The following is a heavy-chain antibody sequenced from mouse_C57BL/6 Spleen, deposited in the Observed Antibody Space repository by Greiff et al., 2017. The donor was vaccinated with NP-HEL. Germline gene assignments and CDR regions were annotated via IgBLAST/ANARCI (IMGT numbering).Heavy chain of an antibody. CDR2: IDPENGDT. Sequence: VQLQQSGAELVRPGASVKLSCTASGFNIKDDYMHWVKQRPEQGLEWIGWIDPENGDTEYASKFQGKATITADTSSNTAYLQLSSLTSEDTAVYYCTYRYYGSSFYYFDYWGQGTTLTVSS. CDR3: TYRYYGSSFYYFDY. CDR1: GFNIKDDY. V-gene: IGHV14-4*01. D-gene: IGHD1-1*01. J-gene: IGHJ2*01.